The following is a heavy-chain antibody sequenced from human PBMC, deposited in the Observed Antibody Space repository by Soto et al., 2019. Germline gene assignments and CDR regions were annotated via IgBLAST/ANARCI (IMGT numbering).Heavy chain of an antibody. CDR3: ASDGGCDSSGMGWFDP. V-gene: IGHV4-30-4*01. J-gene: IGHJ5*02. CDR1: GGSIGSGDYY. CDR2: IYYSGST. Sequence: QVQLQESGPGLVKPSQTLSLTCTVSGGSIGSGDYYWSWIRQPPGKGLEWIGYIYYSGSTYYNPSLMHRVTRSVGPYKTQFSLRLSPVAAAATAVYDCASDGGCDSSGMGWFDPWGQGTLVTVSS. D-gene: IGHD3-22*01.